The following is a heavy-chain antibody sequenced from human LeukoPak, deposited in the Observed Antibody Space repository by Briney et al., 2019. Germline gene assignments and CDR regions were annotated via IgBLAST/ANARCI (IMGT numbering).Heavy chain of an antibody. CDR2: IYYSGST. CDR1: GGSMDRSDYY. CDR3: ARMRVRDDAFDI. D-gene: IGHD1-1*01. Sequence: PSETLSLTCSVSGGSMDRSDYYWGWIRQPPGKGLEWIGSIYYSGSTYYNPSLKSRVTISVDTSKNQFSLKLSSVTAADTAVYYCARMRVRDDAFDIWGQGTMVTVSS. J-gene: IGHJ3*02. V-gene: IGHV4-39*07.